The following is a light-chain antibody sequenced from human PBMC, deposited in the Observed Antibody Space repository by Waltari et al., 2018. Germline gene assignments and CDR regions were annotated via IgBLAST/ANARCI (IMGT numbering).Light chain of an antibody. CDR1: QSINSY. V-gene: IGKV1-39*01. CDR2: AAT. CDR3: QQSYSTPDT. Sequence: DIQMTQPPSSLSASVGDRFTITCRASQSINSYLNWYQQEPGKAPKLLIYAATSLQSGVPSRFSGSGSGTEFTLTISSLQPEDFATYYCQQSYSTPDTFGQGTKLEIK. J-gene: IGKJ2*01.